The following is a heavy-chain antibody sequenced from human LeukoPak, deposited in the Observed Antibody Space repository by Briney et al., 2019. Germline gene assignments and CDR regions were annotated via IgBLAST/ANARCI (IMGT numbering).Heavy chain of an antibody. Sequence: ASVKVSCKASGYTFTGYYMHWVRQAPGQGLEWMGWINPNSGGTNYAQKFQGRVTMTRDTSISTAYMELSRLRSDDTAVYYCARETLDYDFRSGYFKPYYFDYWGQGTLVTVSS. CDR2: INPNSGGT. D-gene: IGHD3-3*01. J-gene: IGHJ4*02. CDR1: GYTFTGYY. V-gene: IGHV1-2*02. CDR3: ARETLDYDFRSGYFKPYYFDY.